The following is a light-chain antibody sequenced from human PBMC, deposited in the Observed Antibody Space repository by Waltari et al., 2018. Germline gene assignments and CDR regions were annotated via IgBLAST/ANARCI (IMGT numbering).Light chain of an antibody. Sequence: DIVMTQSTESLAVSLGERATINCKSSESVLYSSNNTNHLAWYQQKPGQPPKLLMYWASTRKSGVPDRFSGSGSETDFTLTVSSLQAEDVAVYYCQQYYNTPLTFGGGTKVEIK. J-gene: IGKJ4*01. V-gene: IGKV4-1*01. CDR3: QQYYNTPLT. CDR1: ESVLYSSNNTNH. CDR2: WAS.